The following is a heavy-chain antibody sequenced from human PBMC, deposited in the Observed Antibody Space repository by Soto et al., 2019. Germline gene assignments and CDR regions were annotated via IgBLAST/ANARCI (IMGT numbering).Heavy chain of an antibody. CDR2: ISAYNGNT. CDR3: ARDLGYSSSWLDAFDI. Sequence: QVQLVQSGAEVKKPGASVKVSCKASGYTFTSYGISWVRQAPGQGLEWMGWISAYNGNTNYAQKLQGRVTMTTDTSTRTAYMARRSLRSDDTAVYYCARDLGYSSSWLDAFDIWGQGTMVTVSS. J-gene: IGHJ3*02. CDR1: GYTFTSYG. D-gene: IGHD6-13*01. V-gene: IGHV1-18*01.